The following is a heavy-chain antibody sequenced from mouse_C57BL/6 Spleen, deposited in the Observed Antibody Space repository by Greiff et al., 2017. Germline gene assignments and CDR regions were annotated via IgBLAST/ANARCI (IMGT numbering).Heavy chain of an antibody. J-gene: IGHJ2*01. Sequence: EVKLVESGAELVKPGASVKLSCTASGFNIKDYYMHWVKQRTEQGLEWIGRIDPKDGETKYAPKFQGKATITADTSSNTAYLQLSSLTSEDTAVYYCARDPAYYSNYERVRYFDYWGQGTTLTVSS. D-gene: IGHD2-5*01. V-gene: IGHV14-2*01. CDR2: IDPKDGET. CDR3: ARDPAYYSNYERVRYFDY. CDR1: GFNIKDYY.